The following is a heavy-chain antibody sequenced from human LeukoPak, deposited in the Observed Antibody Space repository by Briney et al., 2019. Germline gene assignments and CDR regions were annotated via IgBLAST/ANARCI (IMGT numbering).Heavy chain of an antibody. D-gene: IGHD3-10*02. J-gene: IGHJ6*04. CDR2: ISGSDGAT. V-gene: IGHV3-23*01. Sequence: PGGSLRLSCAASGFIFSNYAMTWVRQAPGKGLEWVSTISGSDGATYYADSVKGRFTISRDNAKNSLYLQMNSLRAEDTAVYYCAELGITMIGGVWGKGTTVTISS. CDR3: AELGITMIGGV. CDR1: GFIFSNYA.